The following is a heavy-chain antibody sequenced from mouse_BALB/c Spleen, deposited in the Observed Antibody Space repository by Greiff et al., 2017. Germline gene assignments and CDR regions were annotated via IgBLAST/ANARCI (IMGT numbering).Heavy chain of an antibody. Sequence: EVMLVESGGGLVQPGGSRKLSCAASGFTFSSFGMHWVRQAPEKGLEWVAYISSGSSTIYYADTVKGRFTISRDNPKNTLFLQMTSLRSEDTAMYYCARPARAWFAYWGQGTLVTVSA. CDR2: ISSGSSTI. V-gene: IGHV5-17*02. J-gene: IGHJ3*01. D-gene: IGHD3-1*01. CDR3: ARPARAWFAY. CDR1: GFTFSSFG.